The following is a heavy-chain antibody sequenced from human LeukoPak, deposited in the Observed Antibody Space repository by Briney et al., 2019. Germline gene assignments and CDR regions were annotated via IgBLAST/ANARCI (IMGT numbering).Heavy chain of an antibody. CDR3: ARVIFPINAFDI. V-gene: IGHV4-30-2*01. CDR2: IYHSGST. CDR1: GGSISSGGYY. J-gene: IGHJ3*02. Sequence: SETLSLTCTVSGGSISSGGYYWSWIRQPPGKGLEWIGYIYHSGSTYYNPSLKSRVTISVDRSKNQFSLKLSSVTAADTAVYYCARVIFPINAFDIWGQGTMVTVSS. D-gene: IGHD2-21*01.